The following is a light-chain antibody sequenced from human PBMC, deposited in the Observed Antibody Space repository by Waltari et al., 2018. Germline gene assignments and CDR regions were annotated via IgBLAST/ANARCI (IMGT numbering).Light chain of an antibody. CDR1: SSNLGNKY. V-gene: IGLV1-51*01. Sequence: QSVLTQAPSVSAAPGQKVTISCAGSSSNLGNKYVSWYQQFPGTAPKLLIYDNDKRPSGIPYRFSASKSGTSATLGITGLQTGDEANYYCGTWDTSLSAWVFGGGTKLTVL. CDR3: GTWDTSLSAWV. J-gene: IGLJ3*02. CDR2: DND.